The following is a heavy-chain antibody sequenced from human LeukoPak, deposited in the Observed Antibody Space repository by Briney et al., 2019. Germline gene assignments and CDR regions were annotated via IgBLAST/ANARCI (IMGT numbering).Heavy chain of an antibody. J-gene: IGHJ6*03. CDR1: GGSISSGSYY. D-gene: IGHD3-16*01. CDR2: IYTSGST. Sequence: TLSITCTVSGGSISSGSYYWSWIRQPAGKGLEWIGRIYTSGSTTYNPSLKSRVTISVDTSKNQVSRKLSSVTAADTAVYYCARVGPVYYYYMDVWGKGTTVTVSS. V-gene: IGHV4-61*02. CDR3: ARVGPVYYYYMDV.